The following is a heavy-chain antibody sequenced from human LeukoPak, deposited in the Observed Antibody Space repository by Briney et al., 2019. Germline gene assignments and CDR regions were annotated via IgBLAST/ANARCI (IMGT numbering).Heavy chain of an antibody. J-gene: IGHJ6*03. D-gene: IGHD6-6*01. CDR3: AREGLRSIAARRGTRDYMDV. Sequence: ASVKVSCKAFGYAFTSNYMHWVRQAPGQGLEWMGVISPSGGSTSCAQKFQGRVTLTRDMSTSTVYMEVRSLRSDDTAVYYCAREGLRSIAARRGTRDYMDVWGKGTTVIVSS. CDR1: GYAFTSNY. V-gene: IGHV1-46*01. CDR2: ISPSGGST.